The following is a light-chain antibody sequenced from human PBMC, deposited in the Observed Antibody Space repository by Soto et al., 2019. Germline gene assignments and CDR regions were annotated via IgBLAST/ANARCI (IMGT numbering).Light chain of an antibody. CDR2: QDN. V-gene: IGLV3-1*01. CDR1: KLGDKY. Sequence: SSELTQPPSVSVSPGQTASITCSGDKLGDKYAYWYQQKPGQSPLLVIYQDNKRPSGIPERFSGSNSGNTATLTISGTQAMDEADYYCQAWDRTTVVFGGGTQLTVL. J-gene: IGLJ2*01. CDR3: QAWDRTTVV.